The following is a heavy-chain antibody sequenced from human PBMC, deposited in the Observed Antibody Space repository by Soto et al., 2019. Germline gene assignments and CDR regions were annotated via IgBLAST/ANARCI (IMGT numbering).Heavy chain of an antibody. Sequence: GASVKVSCKASGGTFSSYAISWVRQAPGQGLEWMGGIIPIFGTANYAQKFQGRVTITADESTSTAYMELRSLRSDDTAVYYCARDNPWVARWVAYGDYSLPIYYYGMDVWGQGNTVTVSS. CDR3: ARDNPWVARWVAYGDYSLPIYYYGMDV. J-gene: IGHJ6*02. CDR2: IIPIFGTA. V-gene: IGHV1-69*13. CDR1: GGTFSSYA. D-gene: IGHD4-17*01.